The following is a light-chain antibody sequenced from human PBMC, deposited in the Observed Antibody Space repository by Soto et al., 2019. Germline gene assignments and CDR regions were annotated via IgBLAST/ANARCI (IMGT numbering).Light chain of an antibody. CDR2: GAS. Sequence: EIQMTQSPSSLSASVGDRVTITCRASQGISNYLAWYKQKPGKVPQLLIYGASTLQSGVPSRLSGSGSGTDFTLIINRLQPEDVATYYCQKYDSAPWTFGQGTKLEIK. V-gene: IGKV1-27*01. CDR3: QKYDSAPWT. J-gene: IGKJ1*01. CDR1: QGISNY.